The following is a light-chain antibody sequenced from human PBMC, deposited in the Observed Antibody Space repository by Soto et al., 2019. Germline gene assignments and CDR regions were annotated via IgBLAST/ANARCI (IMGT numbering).Light chain of an antibody. CDR3: QQSCSTPWT. CDR1: QSIRSY. CDR2: AAS. V-gene: IGKV1-39*01. J-gene: IGKJ1*01. Sequence: DIQLTQSQSSLSASVGARVTITCRASQSIRSYLNWYQQKPGKAPKLLIYAASILQGGVPSRFSGSGSGTDFTLTISSLHPEDFATYYCQQSCSTPWTFGQGTKVEIK.